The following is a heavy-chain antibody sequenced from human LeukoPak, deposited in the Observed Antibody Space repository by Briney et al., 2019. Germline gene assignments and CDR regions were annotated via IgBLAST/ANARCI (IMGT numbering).Heavy chain of an antibody. J-gene: IGHJ4*02. Sequence: GGSLRLSCAASGFTFDDYGMSWVRQAPGKGLEWVSGINWNGGSTGYAASVKGRFTISRDNAKNSLYLQMNSLRAEDTALYYCARDRPYYDSSFPIDYWGQGTLVTVSS. CDR2: INWNGGST. CDR3: ARDRPYYDSSFPIDY. V-gene: IGHV3-20*04. D-gene: IGHD3-22*01. CDR1: GFTFDDYG.